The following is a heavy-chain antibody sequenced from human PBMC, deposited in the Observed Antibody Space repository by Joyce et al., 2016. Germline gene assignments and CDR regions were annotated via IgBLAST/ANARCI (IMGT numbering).Heavy chain of an antibody. CDR3: SRIGASSGLVKDAFDV. CDR2: FHYRGST. J-gene: IGHJ3*01. V-gene: IGHV4-39*07. CDR1: NGSISSSRYY. D-gene: IGHD6-13*01. Sequence: QLQLHESGPRLLKPSETLSLTCTVSNGSISSSRYYWGWIRQPPGKGLEWIGTFHYRGSTFYNPSLKSRITISLDTSKNQVSLNLSSVTAADTAVYYCSRIGASSGLVKDAFDVWGQGTMVTVSS.